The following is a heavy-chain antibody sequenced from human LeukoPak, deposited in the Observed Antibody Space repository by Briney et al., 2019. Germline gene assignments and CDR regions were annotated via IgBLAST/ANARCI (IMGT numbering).Heavy chain of an antibody. CDR1: GFTFSSYE. CDR3: ARDEEGYYDFWSGYYTGIATFDY. D-gene: IGHD3-3*01. CDR2: VSSSSSYI. V-gene: IGHV3-21*01. J-gene: IGHJ4*02. Sequence: GGSLRLSCAASGFTFSSYEMNWVRQAPGKGLEWVSSVSSSSSYIYYADSVKGRFTISRDNAKNSLYLQMNSLRAEDTAVYYCARDEEGYYDFWSGYYTGIATFDYWGQGTLVTVSS.